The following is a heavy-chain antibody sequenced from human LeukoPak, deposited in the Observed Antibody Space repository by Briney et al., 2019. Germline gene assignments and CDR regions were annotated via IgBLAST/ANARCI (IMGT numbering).Heavy chain of an antibody. CDR1: GGSISSGGYY. D-gene: IGHD3-10*01. Sequence: SQTLSLTCTVSGGSISSGGYYWSWIRQPPGKGLEWIGYIYHSGSTYYNPSLKSRVTISVDRSKNQFSLKLSSVTAADTAVYYCAGVTHYYGSGSYPYWGQGTLVTVSS. CDR2: IYHSGST. V-gene: IGHV4-30-2*01. J-gene: IGHJ4*02. CDR3: AGVTHYYGSGSYPY.